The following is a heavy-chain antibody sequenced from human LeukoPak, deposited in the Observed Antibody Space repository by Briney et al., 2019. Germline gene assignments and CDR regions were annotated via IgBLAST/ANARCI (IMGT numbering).Heavy chain of an antibody. D-gene: IGHD5-18*01. CDR3: AKDTPRGYNYGYFDY. CDR1: GGSISSGGYS. V-gene: IGHV4-30-4*07. CDR2: IYYSGST. Sequence: SETLSLTCAVSGGSISSGGYSWSWIRQPPGKGLEWIGYIYYSGSTYYNPSLKSRVTISVDTSKNQFSLKLSSVTAADTAVYYCAKDTPRGYNYGYFDYWGQETLLTVSS. J-gene: IGHJ4*02.